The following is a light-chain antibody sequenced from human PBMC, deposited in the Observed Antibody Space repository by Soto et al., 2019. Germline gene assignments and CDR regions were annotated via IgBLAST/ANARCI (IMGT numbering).Light chain of an antibody. CDR1: SSNIGANYD. CDR2: GNS. J-gene: IGLJ1*01. Sequence: QSVLTQPPSVCGAPGQRVTISCTGSSSNIGANYDVHWYQQLPGTAPKLLIHGNSNRPSGVPDRFSGSKSGTSASLAITGLQAEDEADYYCQSYDSSLSVLFGTGTKLTVL. V-gene: IGLV1-40*01. CDR3: QSYDSSLSVL.